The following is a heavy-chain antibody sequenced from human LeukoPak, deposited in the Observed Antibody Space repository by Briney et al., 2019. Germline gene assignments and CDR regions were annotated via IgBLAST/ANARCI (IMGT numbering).Heavy chain of an antibody. CDR2: ISWNSGSI. Sequence: PGGSLRLSCAASGFTFDDYAMHCVWQAPGKGLEWVSGISWNSGSIGYADSVKGRFTISRDNAKNSLYLQMNSLRAEDTALYYCAKDRSANYYDSSGYLDYWGQGTLVTVSS. CDR1: GFTFDDYA. J-gene: IGHJ4*02. D-gene: IGHD3-22*01. CDR3: AKDRSANYYDSSGYLDY. V-gene: IGHV3-9*01.